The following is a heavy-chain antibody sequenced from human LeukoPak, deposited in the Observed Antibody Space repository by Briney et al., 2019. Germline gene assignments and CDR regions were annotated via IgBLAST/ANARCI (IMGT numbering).Heavy chain of an antibody. CDR1: GYSFTSYW. Sequence: GDSLKISCQVSGYSFTSYWIAWVRQMPGKGLEWMGIIYPGDSDTRYSPSFQGQVTISADKSISTAYLQWSSLKASDTAMYYCARQGYSSTWGFLDVWGQGTTVTVSS. CDR3: ARQGYSSTWGFLDV. J-gene: IGHJ6*02. CDR2: IYPGDSDT. D-gene: IGHD6-13*01. V-gene: IGHV5-51*01.